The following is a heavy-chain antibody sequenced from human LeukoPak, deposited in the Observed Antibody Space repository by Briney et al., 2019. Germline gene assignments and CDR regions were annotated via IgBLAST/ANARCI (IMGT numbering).Heavy chain of an antibody. V-gene: IGHV3-21*01. CDR1: AFTFKTYT. CDR2: ISTAGNLI. Sequence: PGGSLRLSCVASAFTFKTYTLNRVRQTPGKGLEWVSYISTAGNLINYADSVRGRFTISRDNAKNSLYLYMSSLTPEDTAVYYFARTVEGHFDFRGQGTLVTVSS. CDR3: ARTVEGHFDF. D-gene: IGHD5-24*01. J-gene: IGHJ4*02.